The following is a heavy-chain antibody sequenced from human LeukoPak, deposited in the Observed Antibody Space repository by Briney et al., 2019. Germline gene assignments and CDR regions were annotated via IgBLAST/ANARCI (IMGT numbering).Heavy chain of an antibody. CDR1: GFTFSSYW. Sequence: SGGSLRLSCAASGFTFSSYWMSWVRQAPGKGLEWVANIKEDGSERYYVDSVKGRVTISRDNAKTSLYLQMNSLRAEDTAVYYCARDRGSDCFDYWGQGTLVTVSS. CDR2: IKEDGSER. V-gene: IGHV3-7*03. CDR3: ARDRGSDCFDY. D-gene: IGHD3-10*01. J-gene: IGHJ4*02.